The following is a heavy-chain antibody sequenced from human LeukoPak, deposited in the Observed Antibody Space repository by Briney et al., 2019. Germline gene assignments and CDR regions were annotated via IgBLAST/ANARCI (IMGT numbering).Heavy chain of an antibody. CDR3: ARDLANPRGYSYGLGGY. D-gene: IGHD5-18*01. CDR2: INPNSGGT. V-gene: IGHV1-2*02. J-gene: IGHJ4*02. Sequence: GASVKVSCKASGYTFTGYYMHWVRQAPGQRLEWMGWINPNSGGTNYAQKFQGRVTMTRDTSISTAYMELSRLRSDDTAVYYCARDLANPRGYSYGLGGYWGQGTLVTVSS. CDR1: GYTFTGYY.